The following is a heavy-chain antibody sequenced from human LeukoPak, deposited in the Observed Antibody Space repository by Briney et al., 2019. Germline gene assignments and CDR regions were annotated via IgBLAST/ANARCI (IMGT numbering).Heavy chain of an antibody. J-gene: IGHJ4*02. D-gene: IGHD3-10*01. CDR2: ISAYNGNT. V-gene: IGHV1-18*01. CDR3: ARDHPEVWFGELPLDY. Sequence: ASVKVSCKASGYTFTSYGISWVRQAPGQGLEWMGWISAYNGNTNYAQKLQGRVTMTTDTSTSTAHMELRSLRSDDTAVYYCARDHPEVWFGELPLDYWGQGTLVTVSS. CDR1: GYTFTSYG.